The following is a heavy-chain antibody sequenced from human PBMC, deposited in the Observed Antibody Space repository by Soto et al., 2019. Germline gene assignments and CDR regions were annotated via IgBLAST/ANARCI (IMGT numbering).Heavy chain of an antibody. J-gene: IGHJ4*02. D-gene: IGHD6-6*01. CDR3: ARDYLSSSSPSFFDD. Sequence: EVQLVESGGGLVKPGGSLRLSCAASGFTFSSYSMNWVRQAPGKGLEWVSSISSSSSNIYYGDSVKGRFTISRDNAKNSLYLQRNSLRAEDTAVYYCARDYLSSSSPSFFDDWGQGTLVTVSS. CDR1: GFTFSSYS. CDR2: ISSSSSNI. V-gene: IGHV3-21*01.